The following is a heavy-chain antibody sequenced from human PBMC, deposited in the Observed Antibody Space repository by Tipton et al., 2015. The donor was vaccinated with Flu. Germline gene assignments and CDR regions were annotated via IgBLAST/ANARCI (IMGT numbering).Heavy chain of an antibody. CDR1: GFTFSSYE. Sequence: SLRLSCAASGFTFSSYEMNWVRQAPGKGLEWLSYISSSGSTISYADSVEGRFTISRDNAKNSLYLDMNSLRVEDTAVYYCTSPRWGSGEAFDIWGQGTRVTVSS. CDR3: TSPRWGSGEAFDI. D-gene: IGHD3-10*01. CDR2: ISSSGSTI. J-gene: IGHJ3*02. V-gene: IGHV3-48*03.